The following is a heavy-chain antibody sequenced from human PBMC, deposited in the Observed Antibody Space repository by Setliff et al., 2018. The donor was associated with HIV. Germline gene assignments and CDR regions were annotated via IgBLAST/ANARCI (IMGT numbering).Heavy chain of an antibody. CDR1: GFTFSTYT. Sequence: RLSCAASGFTFSTYTMHWVRQAPGKGLEWVSSISSSSTYIYYGDSLKGRFTISRDNAKNSLYLQMNSLRAEDTAVYYCARDGADSGWDFDYWGQGTLVTVSS. CDR3: ARDGADSGWDFDY. CDR2: ISSSSTYI. V-gene: IGHV3-21*01. D-gene: IGHD6-19*01. J-gene: IGHJ4*02.